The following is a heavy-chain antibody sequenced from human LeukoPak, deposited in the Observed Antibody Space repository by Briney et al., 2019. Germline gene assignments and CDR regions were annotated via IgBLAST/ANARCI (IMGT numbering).Heavy chain of an antibody. J-gene: IGHJ4*02. D-gene: IGHD3-16*02. V-gene: IGHV1-2*02. CDR3: ANDLPLGELSWALDY. Sequence: ASVKVSCKASGYSFTDHYLHWVRQAPGQGLEWMGWINPNSGGTNYAQKFQGRVTMTRDTSSSTAYMELSRLRSDDTAVYYCANDLPLGELSWALDYWGQGTLVTVSS. CDR2: INPNSGGT. CDR1: GYSFTDHY.